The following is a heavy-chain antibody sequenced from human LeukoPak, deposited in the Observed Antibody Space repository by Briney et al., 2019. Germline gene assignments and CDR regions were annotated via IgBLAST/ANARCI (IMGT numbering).Heavy chain of an antibody. CDR3: ARLELMVFDY. CDR2: IYYSGST. Sequence: PSETLSLTCTVSGGSISSYYWSWIRQPPGKGLEWIGYIYYSGSTNYNSSLKSRVTISVDTSKNQFSLKLSSVTAADTAVYYCARLELMVFDYWGQGTLVTVSS. V-gene: IGHV4-59*08. CDR1: GGSISSYY. J-gene: IGHJ4*02. D-gene: IGHD2-8*01.